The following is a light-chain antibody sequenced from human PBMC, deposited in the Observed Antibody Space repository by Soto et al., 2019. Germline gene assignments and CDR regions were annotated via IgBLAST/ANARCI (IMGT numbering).Light chain of an antibody. CDR2: AAS. J-gene: IGKJ3*01. CDR3: QQSYSTPRT. CDR1: QSIDNY. V-gene: IGKV1-39*01. Sequence: DIQMTQSPASLSASIGDRANSACRASQSIDNYVNWYQQKPGKAPKVLIYAASSLQIGVPSRFSGTGSGTDFTLTISSLQPEDFATYYCQQSYSTPRTFGPGTKVDLK.